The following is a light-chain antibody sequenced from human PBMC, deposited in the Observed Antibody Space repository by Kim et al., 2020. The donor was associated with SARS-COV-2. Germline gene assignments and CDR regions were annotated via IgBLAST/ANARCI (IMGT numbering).Light chain of an antibody. Sequence: SASVGDRVPSACRASQGISNYLAWYQQKPGKVPYLLIYTASTLQSGVPSRFSGSGSGTDFTLTISSLQPEYVATYYCQKYSSGPPTFGGGTKVEI. V-gene: IGKV1-27*01. CDR1: QGISNY. J-gene: IGKJ4*01. CDR2: TAS. CDR3: QKYSSGPPT.